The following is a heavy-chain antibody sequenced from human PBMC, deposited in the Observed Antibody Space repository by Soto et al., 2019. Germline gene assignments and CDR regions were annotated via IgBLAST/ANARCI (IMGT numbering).Heavy chain of an antibody. V-gene: IGHV4-31*03. Sequence: SDTLSLTCTVSGGSISSGCYYWSWIRQHPGKGLEWIGYIYYSGSTYYNPSLKSRVTISVDTSKNQFSLKLSSVTAADTAVYYCARELLGSTRVDYWGQGTLVTVSS. CDR2: IYYSGST. J-gene: IGHJ4*02. D-gene: IGHD2-2*01. CDR3: ARELLGSTRVDY. CDR1: GGSISSGCYY.